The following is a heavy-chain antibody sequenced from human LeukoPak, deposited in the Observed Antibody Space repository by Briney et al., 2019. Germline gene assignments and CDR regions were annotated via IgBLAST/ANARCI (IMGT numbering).Heavy chain of an antibody. Sequence: ASETLSLTCTVSGGSISSSSYYWGWIRQPPGKGLEWIGSIYYSGSTYYNPSLKSRVTISLDTSKNQFSLKLSSVTAADTAVYYCARDSSGWFNYFDYWGQGTLVTVSS. CDR2: IYYSGST. D-gene: IGHD6-19*01. V-gene: IGHV4-39*07. CDR1: GGSISSSSYY. J-gene: IGHJ4*02. CDR3: ARDSSGWFNYFDY.